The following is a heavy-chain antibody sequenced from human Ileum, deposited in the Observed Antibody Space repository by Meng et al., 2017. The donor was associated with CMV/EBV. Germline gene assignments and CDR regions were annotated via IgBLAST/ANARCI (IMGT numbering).Heavy chain of an antibody. Sequence: GGSLRLSCAASGFTFSSYEMSWVRQAPGKGLEWVANIKQDGSEKYYVDSVKGRFTISRDNAKNSLYLQMNSLRAEDTAVYYCARGRGSSGWFAWGQGTLVTVSS. CDR2: IKQDGSEK. CDR1: GFTFSSYE. J-gene: IGHJ5*02. D-gene: IGHD6-19*01. CDR3: ARGRGSSGWFA. V-gene: IGHV3-7*01.